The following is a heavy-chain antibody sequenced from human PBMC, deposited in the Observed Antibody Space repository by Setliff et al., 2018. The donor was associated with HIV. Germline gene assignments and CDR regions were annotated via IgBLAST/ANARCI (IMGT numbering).Heavy chain of an antibody. D-gene: IGHD2-2*01. CDR3: ARVNIVVVPTAVKSDYHYYYYMDV. CDR2: ISHGGSA. Sequence: SETLSLTCAVYGESLSAYYWTWIRQPPGKGLEWIGEISHGGSANYNPSRKSRVTISEDTSKDQISLKLKSATAADTAVYYCARVNIVVVPTAVKSDYHYYYYMDVWGKGTSVTVSS. CDR1: GESLSAYY. V-gene: IGHV4-34*01. J-gene: IGHJ6*03.